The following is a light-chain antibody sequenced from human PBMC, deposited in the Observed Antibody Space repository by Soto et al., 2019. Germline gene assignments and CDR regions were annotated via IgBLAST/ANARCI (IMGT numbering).Light chain of an antibody. CDR1: SSDIGSYNY. CDR2: DVT. J-gene: IGLJ1*01. V-gene: IGLV2-14*03. Sequence: QSALTQPASVSGSPGQSITISCTGTSSDIGSYNYVSWYQQHPGQAPKLMIYDVTNRPSGVSNRFSGSKSGNTASLTISGLQAEHEADYYCSSPRSSSFYVFGTGTKVTVL. CDR3: SSPRSSSFYV.